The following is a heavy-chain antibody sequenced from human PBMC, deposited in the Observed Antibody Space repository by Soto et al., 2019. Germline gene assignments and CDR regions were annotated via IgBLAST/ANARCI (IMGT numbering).Heavy chain of an antibody. J-gene: IGHJ2*01. CDR1: GFTFSSYS. Sequence: GGSLRLSCAASGFTFSSYSMNWVRQAPGKGLEWVSSISSSSSYIYYADSVKGRFTISRDNAKNSLYLQMNSLRAEDTAVYYCARDVPDWYFDLWGRGTLVTVSS. CDR2: ISSSSSYI. V-gene: IGHV3-21*01. CDR3: ARDVPDWYFDL.